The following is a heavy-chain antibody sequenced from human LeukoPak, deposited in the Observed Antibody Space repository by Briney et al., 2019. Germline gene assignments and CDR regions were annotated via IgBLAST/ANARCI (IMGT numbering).Heavy chain of an antibody. CDR2: IIPIFGTA. D-gene: IGHD3-22*01. CDR3: ASDDSSGYLWWFDP. V-gene: IGHV1-69*05. J-gene: IGHJ5*02. Sequence: TSVKVSCKASGGTFSSYANSWVRQAPGQGLEWMGRIIPIFGTANYAQKFQGRVTITTDESTSTAYMELSSLRSEDTAVYYCASDDSSGYLWWFDPWGQGTLVTVSS. CDR1: GGTFSSYA.